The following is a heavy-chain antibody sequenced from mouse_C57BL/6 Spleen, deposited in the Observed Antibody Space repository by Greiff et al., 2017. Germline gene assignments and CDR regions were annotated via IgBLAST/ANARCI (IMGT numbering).Heavy chain of an antibody. CDR1: GYAFSSYW. CDR2: IYPGDGDT. D-gene: IGHD1-1*01. V-gene: IGHV1-80*01. Sequence: VQRVESGAELVKPGASVKISCKASGYAFSSYWMNWVKQRPGKGLEWIGQIYPGDGDTNYNGKFKGKATLTADKSSSTAYMQLSSLTSEDSAVYFCAREGGYGSSYGYWGQGTTLTVSS. J-gene: IGHJ2*01. CDR3: AREGGYGSSYGY.